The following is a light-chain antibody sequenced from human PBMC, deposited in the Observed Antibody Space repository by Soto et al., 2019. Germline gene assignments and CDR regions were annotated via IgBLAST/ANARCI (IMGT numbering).Light chain of an antibody. Sequence: QSALTQPASVSGSXXXXXXXSCTGTSSDVGGYNYVSWYQQHPGKAPKLMIYEVSNRPSGVSNRFSGSKSGNTASLTISGLQAEDEADYYCSSYTSSSTLYVFGTGTKLTVL. V-gene: IGLV2-14*01. CDR1: SSDVGGYNY. J-gene: IGLJ1*01. CDR3: SSYTSSSTLYV. CDR2: EVS.